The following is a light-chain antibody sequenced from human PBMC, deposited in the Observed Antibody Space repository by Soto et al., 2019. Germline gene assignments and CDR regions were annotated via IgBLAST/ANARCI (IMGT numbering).Light chain of an antibody. V-gene: IGKV1-5*01. CDR1: QSITNR. Sequence: DIQMTQSPSTLSASVGDRVAITCRASQSITNRLAWYQLKPGKAPKVLIYDALNLESRVPSRFSGSGYGTEFTLTIRSLQPDDFATYCCQQYNSYWTFGQGTKVDIK. J-gene: IGKJ1*01. CDR2: DAL. CDR3: QQYNSYWT.